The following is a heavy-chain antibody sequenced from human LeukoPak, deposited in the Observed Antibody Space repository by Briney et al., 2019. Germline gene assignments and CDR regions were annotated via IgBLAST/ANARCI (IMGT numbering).Heavy chain of an antibody. CDR2: IYSGGST. V-gene: IGHV3-53*01. D-gene: IGHD4-23*01. CDR1: GFTVSSNY. Sequence: GGSLRLSCAASGFTVSSNYMSWVRQAPGKGLEWVSVIYSGGSTYYADSVKGRFTISRDNSKNTLYLQMNSLRAEDTAVYYCAKDLLSNSYFYYYGMDVWGQGTTVTVSS. J-gene: IGHJ6*02. CDR3: AKDLLSNSYFYYYGMDV.